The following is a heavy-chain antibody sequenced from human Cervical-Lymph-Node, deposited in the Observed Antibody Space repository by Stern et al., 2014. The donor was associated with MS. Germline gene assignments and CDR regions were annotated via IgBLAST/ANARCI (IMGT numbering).Heavy chain of an antibody. CDR3: FDH. V-gene: IGHV2-5*02. J-gene: IGHJ5*02. CDR1: GFSLTSIGEG. D-gene: IGHD3-10*01. Sequence: QVTLKESGPTLVKPTQTLTLTCRVSGFSLTSIGEGVGWIRQPPGKALEWLALIYWDDDRRYSPSLQGRLTITRDTSKNLVLLKMTDMDPKDTSVGVSFDHWGQGILITVSS. CDR2: IYWDDDR.